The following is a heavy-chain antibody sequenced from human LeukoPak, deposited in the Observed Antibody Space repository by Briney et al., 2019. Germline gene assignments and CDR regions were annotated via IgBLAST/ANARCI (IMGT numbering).Heavy chain of an antibody. CDR1: GGTFSSYA. CDR3: ARGGLTSCYGCFDY. V-gene: IGHV1-8*02. Sequence: ASVKVSCKASGGTFSSYAISWVRQATGQGLEWMGWMNPTSGNTGFAQKFQGRVTMTRNASISTAYMELSSLRSDDTAVYYCARGGLTSCYGCFDYWGQGTLVTVSS. D-gene: IGHD2-2*01. J-gene: IGHJ4*02. CDR2: MNPTSGNT.